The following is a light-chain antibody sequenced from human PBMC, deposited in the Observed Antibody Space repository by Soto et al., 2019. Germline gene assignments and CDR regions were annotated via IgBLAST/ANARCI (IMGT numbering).Light chain of an antibody. CDR1: QSVDNNY. Sequence: EIVLTQSPGTLSLSPGERVTLSCRASQSVDNNYLAWYQQRPGQAPRLLIYGASSRATGTPDRFSRSESGTDFTLTISRLEPEDFAVYYCQQYCSSTYTFGQGTKLEIK. J-gene: IGKJ2*01. CDR3: QQYCSSTYT. CDR2: GAS. V-gene: IGKV3-20*01.